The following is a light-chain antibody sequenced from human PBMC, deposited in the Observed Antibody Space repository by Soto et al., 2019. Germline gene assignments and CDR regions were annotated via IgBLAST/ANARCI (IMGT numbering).Light chain of an antibody. CDR1: QSISSY. CDR2: AAS. Sequence: DLQMTQSPSSLSASVGDRVTITCRASQSISSYLNWYQQKPGKAPKLLIYAASSLQSGVPSRFSGSASGTDFSLTINSLQPEDFATYDCQQSYSSLYTFGQGTKLESK. J-gene: IGKJ2*01. CDR3: QQSYSSLYT. V-gene: IGKV1-39*01.